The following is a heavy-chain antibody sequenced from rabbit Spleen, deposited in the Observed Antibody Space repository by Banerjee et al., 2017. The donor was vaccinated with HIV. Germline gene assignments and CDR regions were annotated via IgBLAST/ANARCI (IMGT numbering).Heavy chain of an antibody. CDR1: GFSLSSSSW. V-gene: IGHV1S40*01. CDR2: IHAGGSDNT. CDR3: ARRDHDYGHADL. Sequence: QSLEESGGDLVKPGASLTLTCTASGFSLSSSSWRCWVRQAPGKGLEWIACIHAGGSDNTYYASWAKGRFTISKIPSTTVTLQMTGLTAADTATYFCARRDHDYGHADLWGPGTLVTVS. J-gene: IGHJ4*01. D-gene: IGHD6-1*01.